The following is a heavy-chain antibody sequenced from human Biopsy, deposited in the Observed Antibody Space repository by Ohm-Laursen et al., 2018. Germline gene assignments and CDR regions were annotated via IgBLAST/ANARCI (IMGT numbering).Heavy chain of an antibody. Sequence: GSLSLTGAVYGGSFDGYFWSWIRQPPGMGMEWIGDITQSGSTNYSPSLKSRVTISVDTAKKQFSLSLRSVTAADTAVYYCARVPLPGIGAAYQGRFLYGMDVWGQGTTVSVSS. CDR3: ARVPLPGIGAAYQGRFLYGMDV. V-gene: IGHV4-34*01. CDR2: ITQSGST. J-gene: IGHJ6*02. CDR1: GGSFDGYF. D-gene: IGHD6-13*01.